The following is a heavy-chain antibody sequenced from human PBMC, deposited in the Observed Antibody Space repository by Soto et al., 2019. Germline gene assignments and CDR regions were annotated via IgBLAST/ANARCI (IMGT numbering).Heavy chain of an antibody. Sequence: QGQLEQSGAEVKMPGVSVKISCKSSGFTFTHYYLPWVRQAPGQGPEWVGLINLLGGRTDYAQQFQGRVIMTRDTSTSTDYMDLRSLRSEDPGLYYCARITMPGTSLPGYWGQGALVSDSS. CDR2: INLLGGRT. J-gene: IGHJ4*02. V-gene: IGHV1-46*03. D-gene: IGHD6-13*01. CDR1: GFTFTHYY. CDR3: ARITMPGTSLPGY.